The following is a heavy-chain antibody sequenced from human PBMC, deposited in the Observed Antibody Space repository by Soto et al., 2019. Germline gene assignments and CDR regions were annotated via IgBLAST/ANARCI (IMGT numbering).Heavy chain of an antibody. D-gene: IGHD4-17*01. CDR1: GGTFSSYA. CDR3: ARVGSTVTKSYYFDY. CDR2: IIPIFGTA. J-gene: IGHJ4*02. Sequence: GASVKVSCKASGGTFSSYAISWVRQAPGQGLEWMGGIIPIFGTANYAQKFQGRVTITADKSTSTANMELSSLRSEDTAVYYCARVGSTVTKSYYFDYWGQGTLVTVSS. V-gene: IGHV1-69*06.